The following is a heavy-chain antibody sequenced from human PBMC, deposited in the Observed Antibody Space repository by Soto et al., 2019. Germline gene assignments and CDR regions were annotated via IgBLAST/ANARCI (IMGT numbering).Heavy chain of an antibody. CDR2: IYYSGST. CDR1: GGSISSGGYY. D-gene: IGHD2-2*02. Sequence: KTSETLSLTCTVSGGSISSGGYYWSWIRQHPGKGLEWIGYIYYSGSTYYNPSLKSRVTISVDTSKNQFSLKLSSVTAADTAVYYCARDLHCSTSCYRGEKSRGMDVWGQGTTVTVSS. J-gene: IGHJ6*02. CDR3: ARDLHCSTSCYRGEKSRGMDV. V-gene: IGHV4-31*03.